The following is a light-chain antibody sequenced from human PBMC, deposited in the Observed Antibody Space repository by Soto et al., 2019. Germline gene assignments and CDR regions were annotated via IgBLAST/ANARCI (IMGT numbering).Light chain of an antibody. CDR3: SSFAGNNNLV. Sequence: QSALTQPPSASRSPGQSVTISCTGTSSDVGGYNYVSWYQQHPGKAPKLMISEVSKRPSGVPDRFSGSKSGNTASLTVSGLQAEDEADYYCSSFAGNNNLVFGGGTKLTFL. CDR2: EVS. J-gene: IGLJ2*01. V-gene: IGLV2-8*01. CDR1: SSDVGGYNY.